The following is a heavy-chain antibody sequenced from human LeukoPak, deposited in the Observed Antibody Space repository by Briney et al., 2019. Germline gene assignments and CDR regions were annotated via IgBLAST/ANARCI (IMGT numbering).Heavy chain of an antibody. Sequence: ASVKVSCKVSGYTLTELSMHWVRQAPGQGLEWMGWISVDNGKTNYAQEVQGRVTMTTDTSTSTAYMELRSLRSDDTALYYCARGALRHYDILTGYYPFDYWGQGTLVTVSS. CDR3: ARGALRHYDILTGYYPFDY. V-gene: IGHV1-18*01. J-gene: IGHJ4*02. CDR1: GYTLTELS. D-gene: IGHD3-9*01. CDR2: ISVDNGKT.